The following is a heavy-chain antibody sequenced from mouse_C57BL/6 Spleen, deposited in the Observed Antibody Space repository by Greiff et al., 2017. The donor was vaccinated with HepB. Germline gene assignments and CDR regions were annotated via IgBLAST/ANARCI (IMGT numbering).Heavy chain of an antibody. Sequence: QVQLQQPGAELLKPGASVKLSCKASGSTFPSSWRHWGKQRPGRGLEWIGRIDPKRGGTKYNEKFKSKATLTVDKPSSTAYMQLSSLTSEDSAVYYCARGIVYFDYWGQGTTLTVSS. CDR1: GSTFPSSW. CDR3: ARGIVYFDY. D-gene: IGHD2-12*01. J-gene: IGHJ2*01. V-gene: IGHV1-72*01. CDR2: IDPKRGGT.